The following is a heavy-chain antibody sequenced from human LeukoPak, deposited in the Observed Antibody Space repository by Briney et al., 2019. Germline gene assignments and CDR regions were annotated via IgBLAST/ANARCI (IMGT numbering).Heavy chain of an antibody. CDR2: ISYGDGTA. D-gene: IGHD5-12*01. J-gene: IGHJ4*02. Sequence: SGWSLRLSCAASGFTFRNYAMNWVRQSPGKGLEWVASISYGDGTAFYAGSVRGRFIVSRDNSRSTLYLQMASLRAEDTAIYYCAKDRGYTGYDSGGIEFWGQGTLVTVSS. CDR3: AKDRGYTGYDSGGIEF. CDR1: GFTFRNYA. V-gene: IGHV3-23*01.